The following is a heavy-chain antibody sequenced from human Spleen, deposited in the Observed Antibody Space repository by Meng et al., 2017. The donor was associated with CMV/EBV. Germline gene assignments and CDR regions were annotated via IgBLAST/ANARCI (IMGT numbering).Heavy chain of an antibody. D-gene: IGHD3-9*01. CDR1: GFTFSSYT. V-gene: IGHV3-21*01. Sequence: GESLKISCAASGFTFSSYTMNWLRQAPGKGLEWVSAISGNSNYIYYADSVKGRFTISRDNSKNTLFLQMSSLRAEDTAVYYCARCLSDYNMLTGRVHYYGMDVWGQGTTVTVSS. J-gene: IGHJ6*02. CDR3: ARCLSDYNMLTGRVHYYGMDV. CDR2: ISGNSNYI.